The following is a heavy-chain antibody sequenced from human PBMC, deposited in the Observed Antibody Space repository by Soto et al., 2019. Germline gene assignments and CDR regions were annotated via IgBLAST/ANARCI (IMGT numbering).Heavy chain of an antibody. CDR2: ISAYNGNT. V-gene: IGHV1-18*01. CDR1: GYTFTSYG. J-gene: IGHJ5*02. Sequence: VASVKVSCKASGYTFTSYGISWVRQAPGQGLEWMGWISAYNGNTNYAQNFQGRVTMTSDTPTSTAYMELRSLRSDDTAFYYCVRDEISSAGLDPWGQGTLVTRLL. CDR3: VRDEISSAGLDP.